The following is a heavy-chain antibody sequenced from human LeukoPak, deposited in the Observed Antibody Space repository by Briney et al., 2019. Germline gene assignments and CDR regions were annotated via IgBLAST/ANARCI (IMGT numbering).Heavy chain of an antibody. CDR3: ARNYDSSGSNYYYYMDV. CDR1: GYTFTSYA. CDR2: INTNTGNP. D-gene: IGHD3-22*01. Sequence: ASVKVSCKASGYTFTSYAMNWVRQAPGQGLEWMGWINTNTGNPTYAQGFTGRFVFSLDTSVSTAYLQISSLKAEDTAVYYCARNYDSSGSNYYYYMDVWGKGTTVTVSS. J-gene: IGHJ6*03. V-gene: IGHV7-4-1*02.